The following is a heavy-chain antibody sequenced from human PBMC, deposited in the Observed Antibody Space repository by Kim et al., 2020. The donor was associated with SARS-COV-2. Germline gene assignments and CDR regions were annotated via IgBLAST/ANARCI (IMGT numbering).Heavy chain of an antibody. CDR2: ISSSSSYT. CDR1: GFTFSDYY. J-gene: IGHJ4*02. CDR3: AREGAYYYDSSGYFGDY. Sequence: GGSLRLSCAASGFTFSDYYMSWIRQAPGKGLEWVSYISSSSSYTNYADSVKGRFTISRDNAKNSLYLQMNSLRAEDTDVYYCAREGAYYYDSSGYFGDYWGQGTLVTVSS. V-gene: IGHV3-11*05. D-gene: IGHD3-22*01.